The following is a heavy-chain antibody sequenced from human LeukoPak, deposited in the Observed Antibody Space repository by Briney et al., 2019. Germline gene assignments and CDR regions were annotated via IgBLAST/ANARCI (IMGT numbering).Heavy chain of an antibody. CDR3: ARDRLAAALFDP. J-gene: IGHJ5*02. V-gene: IGHV4-59*01. CDR2: IYYSGGI. CDR1: GSSISNYY. D-gene: IGHD6-13*01. Sequence: PSETLSLTCTVSGSSISNYYWSWIRQPPGKGLEWINYIYYSGGINYNPSPKSRVTISVDTSKNQFSLNLSSVTAADTAVYYCARDRLAAALFDPWGQGTLVTVSS.